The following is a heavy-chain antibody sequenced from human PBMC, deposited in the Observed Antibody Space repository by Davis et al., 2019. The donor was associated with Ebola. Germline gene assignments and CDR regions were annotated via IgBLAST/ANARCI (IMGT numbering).Heavy chain of an antibody. V-gene: IGHV3-21*01. J-gene: IGHJ4*02. Sequence: PGGSLRLSCAASGFTFSSYVMTWVRQAPGKGLEWVSSISSSSSYIYYADSVKGRFTISRDNAKNTLYLQMNSLRAEDTAVYYCTRAGQYRFDYWGQGTLVTVSS. CDR2: ISSSSSYI. CDR3: TRAGQYRFDY. D-gene: IGHD3-16*02. CDR1: GFTFSSYV.